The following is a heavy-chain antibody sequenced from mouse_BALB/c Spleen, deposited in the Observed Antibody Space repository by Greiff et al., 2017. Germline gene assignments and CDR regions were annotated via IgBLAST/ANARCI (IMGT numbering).Heavy chain of an antibody. CDR2: IWSGGST. CDR1: GFSLTSYG. D-gene: IGHD2-14*01. V-gene: IGHV2-2*02. CDR3: ANYRYGGFAY. J-gene: IGHJ3*01. Sequence: VQRVESGPGLVQPSQSLSITCTVSGFSLTSYGVHWVRQSPGKGLEWLGVIWSGGSTDYNAAFISRLSISKDNSKSQVFFKMNSLQANDTAIYYCANYRYGGFAYWGQGTLVTVSA.